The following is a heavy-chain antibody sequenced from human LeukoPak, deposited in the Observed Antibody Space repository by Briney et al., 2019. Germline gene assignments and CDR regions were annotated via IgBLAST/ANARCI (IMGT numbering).Heavy chain of an antibody. CDR3: ARYCGSENYCISY. V-gene: IGHV4-34*01. Sequence: SETLSLTCAVYGASFSANYWIWIRQPPGKGLEWIGEINHSGTITYKPSLKSRLTISADTSRNQFSLKLSSVTAADTAVYYCARYCGSENYCISYWGQGTLVTVSS. CDR2: INHSGTI. CDR1: GASFSANY. D-gene: IGHD3-10*01. J-gene: IGHJ4*01.